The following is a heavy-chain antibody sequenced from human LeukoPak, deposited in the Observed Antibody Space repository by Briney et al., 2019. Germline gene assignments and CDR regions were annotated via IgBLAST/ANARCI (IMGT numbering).Heavy chain of an antibody. V-gene: IGHV3-23*01. CDR3: AKETDSSGWYVRFDP. Sequence: GGSLRLSCAAFGFTFSSHAMSWVRQAPGKGLEWVSAISGSGGSTYYADSVKGRFTVSRDNSKNTLYLQMNSLRAEDTAAYYCAKETDSSGWYVRFDPWGQGTLVTVSS. CDR2: ISGSGGST. D-gene: IGHD6-19*01. CDR1: GFTFSSHA. J-gene: IGHJ5*02.